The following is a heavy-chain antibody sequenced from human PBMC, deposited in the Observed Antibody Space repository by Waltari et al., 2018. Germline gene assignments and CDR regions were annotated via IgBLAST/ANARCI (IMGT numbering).Heavy chain of an antibody. CDR3: ARSLTVTTSDAFDI. Sequence: QVQLQQWGAGLLTPSETLSLTCAVYGGSFSGYYWSWIRQPPGKGLEWIGEINHSGSTNYNPSLKSRVTISVDTSKNQFSLKLSSVTAADTAVYYCARSLTVTTSDAFDIWGQGTMVTVSS. J-gene: IGHJ3*02. CDR1: GGSFSGYY. CDR2: INHSGST. D-gene: IGHD4-17*01. V-gene: IGHV4-34*01.